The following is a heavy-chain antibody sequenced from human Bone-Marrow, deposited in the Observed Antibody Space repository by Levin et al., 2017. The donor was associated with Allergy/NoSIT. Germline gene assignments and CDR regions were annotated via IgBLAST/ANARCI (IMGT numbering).Heavy chain of an antibody. V-gene: IGHV3-23*01. J-gene: IGHJ4*02. CDR3: AISSGWYRPTGAFDY. D-gene: IGHD6-19*01. Sequence: SLILSCAASGFTFSKYAMSWARQAPGPFLYFFSSLLFLFFFPSSSSSCEGRFTISRDNSKNTLYLQMNSLRAEDTAVYYCAISSGWYRPTGAFDYWGQGTLVTVSS. CDR1: GFTFSKYA. CDR2: LLFLFFFP.